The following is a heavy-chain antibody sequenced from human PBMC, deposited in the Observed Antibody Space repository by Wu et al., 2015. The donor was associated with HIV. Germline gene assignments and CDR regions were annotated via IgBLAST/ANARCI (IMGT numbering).Heavy chain of an antibody. V-gene: IGHV1-2*02. D-gene: IGHD6-19*01. CDR3: ARARASWLEGYFDY. Sequence: QVQLVQSGPEVKKPGASVKVSCKASGYTFNTYYMHWVRQAPGQGLEWMGWINPNSGGTNFAQKFQSRVAMTRDTSISTAYMELSRLRSDDTAVYYCARARASWLEGYFDYWGQGTLVTVSS. CDR2: INPNSGGT. J-gene: IGHJ4*02. CDR1: GYTFNTYY.